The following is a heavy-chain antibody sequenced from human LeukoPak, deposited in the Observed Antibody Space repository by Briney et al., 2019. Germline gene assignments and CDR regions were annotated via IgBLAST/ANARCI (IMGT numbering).Heavy chain of an antibody. V-gene: IGHV3-30-3*01. J-gene: IGHJ4*02. D-gene: IGHD1-26*01. CDR1: GFTFSSYA. CDR2: ISYDGSNK. Sequence: GGSLRLSCAASGFTFSSYAMHWVRQAPGKGLEWVAVISYDGSNKYYADSVKGRFTISRDNSKNTLYLQMNSLRAEDTAVYYCAREISGTPWYPDYWGQGTLVTVSS. CDR3: AREISGTPWYPDY.